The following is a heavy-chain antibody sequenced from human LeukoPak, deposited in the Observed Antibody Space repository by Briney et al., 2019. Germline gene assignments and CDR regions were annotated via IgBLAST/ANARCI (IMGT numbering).Heavy chain of an antibody. CDR2: IYYSGST. CDR1: GGSISSYY. V-gene: IGHV4-39*07. Sequence: SETLSLTCTVSGGSISSYYWSWIRQPPGKGLEWIGSIYYSGSTYYNPSLKSRVTISVDTSKNQFSLKLSSVTAADTAVYYCARGPYGYFDYWGQGTLVTVSS. CDR3: ARGPYGYFDY. D-gene: IGHD4-17*01. J-gene: IGHJ4*02.